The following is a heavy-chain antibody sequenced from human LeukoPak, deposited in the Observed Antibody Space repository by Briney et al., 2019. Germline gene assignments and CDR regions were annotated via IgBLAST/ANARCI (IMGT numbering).Heavy chain of an antibody. CDR1: GFTFSSYS. Sequence: PGGSLRLSCAAPGFTFSSYSMNWVRQAPGKGLEWVSSISSSSSYIYYADSVKGRFTISRDNAKNSLYLQMNSLRAEDTAVYYCARDPTGYSSGWYSAREVNWFDPWGQGTLVTVSS. D-gene: IGHD6-19*01. CDR3: ARDPTGYSSGWYSAREVNWFDP. J-gene: IGHJ5*02. V-gene: IGHV3-21*01. CDR2: ISSSSSYI.